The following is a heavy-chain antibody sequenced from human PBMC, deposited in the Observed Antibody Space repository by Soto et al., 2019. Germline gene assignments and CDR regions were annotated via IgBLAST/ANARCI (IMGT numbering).Heavy chain of an antibody. Sequence: EVQLVESGGGLVQPGGSLRLSCAGSGFTLSSNWMHWVRQAPGKGLVWVSRINSDGSSANYADSVMGRFTISRDNPKNMHYPKKTRLRAEERVGYFYARGHSGWYEFEDWGQVALCTLAS. V-gene: IGHV3-74*01. J-gene: IGHJ4*02. D-gene: IGHD6-19*01. CDR3: ARGHSGWYEFED. CDR1: GFTLSSNW. CDR2: INSDGSSA.